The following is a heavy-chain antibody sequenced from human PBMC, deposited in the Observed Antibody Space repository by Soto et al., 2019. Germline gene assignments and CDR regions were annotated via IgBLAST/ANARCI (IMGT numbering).Heavy chain of an antibody. Sequence: GGSLRLSCAASGFTFDSYAMSWVRQAPGKGLEWVSVISGSSGSTDYADSVKGRFTISRDNSKNILYLQMNSLRAEDTAVHYCAKDLYSSSWAKKYYFEYWGQGTQVTVSS. CDR1: GFTFDSYA. CDR3: AKDLYSSSWAKKYYFEY. V-gene: IGHV3-23*01. CDR2: ISGSSGST. D-gene: IGHD2-2*01. J-gene: IGHJ4*02.